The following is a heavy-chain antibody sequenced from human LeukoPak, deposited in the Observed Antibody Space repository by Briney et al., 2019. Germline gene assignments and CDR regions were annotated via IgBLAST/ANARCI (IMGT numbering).Heavy chain of an antibody. CDR2: IKQGGGEI. V-gene: IGHV3-7*01. D-gene: IGHD5-24*01. CDR1: GFSFTSHW. J-gene: IGHJ4*02. Sequence: GESLKISCKGSGFSFTSHWIGWVRQAPGKGLEWVAHIKQGGGEIHYVDSVKGRFTISRDNAKNSLYLQMNSLRAEDTAVYYCAREADDGVYYFDYWGQGTLVTVSS. CDR3: AREADDGVYYFDY.